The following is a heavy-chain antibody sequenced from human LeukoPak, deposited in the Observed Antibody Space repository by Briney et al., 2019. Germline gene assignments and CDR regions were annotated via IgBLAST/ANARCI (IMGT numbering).Heavy chain of an antibody. CDR2: MNPSGST. Sequence: SETLSLTCAVYGGPFSGYYWTWIRQTPEKGLEWMGEMNPSGSTSYNPSLKSRVTISVDTSKNQFSLKLSSVTAADTAVYYCASGRQDVTMIVVVMTAVSYYLDVWGKGTTVTVSS. J-gene: IGHJ6*03. CDR3: ASGRQDVTMIVVVMTAVSYYLDV. D-gene: IGHD3-22*01. CDR1: GGPFSGYY. V-gene: IGHV4-34*01.